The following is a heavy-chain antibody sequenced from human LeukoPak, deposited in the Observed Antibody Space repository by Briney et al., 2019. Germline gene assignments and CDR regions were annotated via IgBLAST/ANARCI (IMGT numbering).Heavy chain of an antibody. CDR2: LDTNTGNP. Sequence: ASVKVSCKASGYSFTSYAMNWVRQAPGQGLEWMGWLDTNTGNPTYAQGFTGRFVFSLDTSVSTAYLQISSLKAEDTALYYCARRCSGGSCYSASQFDPWGQGTLVTVSS. D-gene: IGHD2-15*01. CDR1: GYSFTSYA. J-gene: IGHJ5*02. CDR3: ARRCSGGSCYSASQFDP. V-gene: IGHV7-4-1*02.